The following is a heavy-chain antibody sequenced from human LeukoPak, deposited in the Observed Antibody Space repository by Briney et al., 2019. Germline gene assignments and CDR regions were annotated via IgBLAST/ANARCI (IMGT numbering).Heavy chain of an antibody. V-gene: IGHV4-59*10. J-gene: IGHJ6*02. D-gene: IGHD3-3*01. CDR1: GGSFSGYY. CDR3: ARAQPIFGVYYRSPPPYYGMDV. Sequence: SETLSLTCAVYGGSFSGYYWSWIRQPAGKGLEWIGRIYTSGSTNYNPSLKSRVTMSVDTSKNQFSLKLSSVTAADTAVYYCARAQPIFGVYYRSPPPYYGMDVWGQGTTVTVSS. CDR2: IYTSGST.